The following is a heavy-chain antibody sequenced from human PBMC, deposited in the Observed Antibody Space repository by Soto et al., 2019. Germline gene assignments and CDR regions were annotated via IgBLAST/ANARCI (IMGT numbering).Heavy chain of an antibody. J-gene: IGHJ4*02. CDR1: GFTFSIYA. Sequence: GGSLRLSCAASGFTFSIYAMSWVRQAPGKGLEWVSYISSSSSTIYYADSVKGRFTISRDNAKNSLYLQMNSLRAEDTAVYYCARDKDEVGYAMGYYFDYWGQGTLVTVSS. D-gene: IGHD5-12*01. V-gene: IGHV3-48*01. CDR3: ARDKDEVGYAMGYYFDY. CDR2: ISSSSSTI.